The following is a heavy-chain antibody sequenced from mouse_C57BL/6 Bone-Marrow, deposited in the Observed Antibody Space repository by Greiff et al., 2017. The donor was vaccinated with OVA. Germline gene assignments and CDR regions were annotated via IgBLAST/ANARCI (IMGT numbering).Heavy chain of an antibody. Sequence: QVHVKQSGAELVRPGTSVKMSCKASGYTFTNYWIGWAKQRPGHGLEWIGDIYPGGGYTNYNEKFKGKATLTADKSSSTAYMQFSSLTSEDSAIYYFARFPTVVARWYFDVWGTGTTVTVSS. D-gene: IGHD1-1*01. V-gene: IGHV1-63*01. CDR3: ARFPTVVARWYFDV. J-gene: IGHJ1*03. CDR2: IYPGGGYT. CDR1: GYTFTNYW.